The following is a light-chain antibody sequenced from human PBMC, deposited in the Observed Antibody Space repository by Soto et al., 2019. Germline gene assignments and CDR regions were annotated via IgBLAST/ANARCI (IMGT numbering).Light chain of an antibody. CDR1: RNINTY. V-gene: IGKV1-39*01. CDR2: GAS. J-gene: IGKJ3*01. Sequence: DIQMAQSPSSLSASVGDTITITCRASRNINTYLNWYQQKPGKAPKLLIFGASSLQSGVPSRFSGSGSRTDFTFTINSLQPEYSATYCCQQTSAAPFTFGPGTKVDIK. CDR3: QQTSAAPFT.